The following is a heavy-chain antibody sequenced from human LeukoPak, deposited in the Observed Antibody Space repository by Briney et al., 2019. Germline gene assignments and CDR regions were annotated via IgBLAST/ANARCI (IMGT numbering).Heavy chain of an antibody. CDR1: GDSVSINSVA. V-gene: IGHV6-1*01. CDR2: TYYTSKWNN. J-gene: IGHJ5*02. CDR3: ARQASRRFYP. Sequence: SQTLSLTCALSGDSVSINSVAWNWFRQSPSRGLEWLGRTYYTSKWNNDYAESVQSRIAVNPDTSKNHFSLYLNSVTREDTAVYYCARQASRRFYPWGQGTLVTGSP.